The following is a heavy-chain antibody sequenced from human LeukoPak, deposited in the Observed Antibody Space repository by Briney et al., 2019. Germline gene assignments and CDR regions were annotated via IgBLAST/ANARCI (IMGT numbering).Heavy chain of an antibody. CDR3: ARLTKGRYFDYIFAF. V-gene: IGHV4-39*01. Sequence: PSETLSLTCTVSGFSVSDPLSYWRWDRQPPGKGLDWIAEINFIGRTSYNSSLNSRVTMSVYTSKNQFSLKMTSLTAADTAVYFCARLTKGRYFDYIFAFWGQGILVTVSS. CDR2: INFIGRT. D-gene: IGHD3-9*01. J-gene: IGHJ4*02. CDR1: GFSVSDPLSY.